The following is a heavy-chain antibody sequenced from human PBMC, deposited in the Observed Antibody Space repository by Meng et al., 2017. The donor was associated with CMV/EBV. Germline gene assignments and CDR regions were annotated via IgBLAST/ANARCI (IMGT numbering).Heavy chain of an antibody. J-gene: IGHJ4*02. CDR2: ISAYNGNT. D-gene: IGHD3-3*01. V-gene: IGHV1-18*01. CDR3: ARDRTYYDFWSGYPLGY. Sequence: ASVKVSCKASGYTFTSYGISWVRQAPGQGPEWMGWISAYNGNTNYAQKLQGRVTMTTDTSTSTAYMELRSLRSDDTAVYYCARDRTYYDFWSGYPLGYWGQGTLVTVSS. CDR1: GYTFTSYG.